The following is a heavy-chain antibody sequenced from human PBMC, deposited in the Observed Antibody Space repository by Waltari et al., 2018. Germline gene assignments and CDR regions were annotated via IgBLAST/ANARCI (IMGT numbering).Heavy chain of an antibody. Sequence: QVQLQESGPGLVKPSETLSLTCTVSGGSISSYYWSWIRQPAGKGLEWIGRIYTSGSTNYNPSLKGRVTRSVDTSKNQFSLKLSSVTAADTAVYYCARGETYYYDSSGPSFDPWGQGTLVTVSS. V-gene: IGHV4-4*07. D-gene: IGHD3-22*01. J-gene: IGHJ5*02. CDR1: GGSISSYY. CDR3: ARGETYYYDSSGPSFDP. CDR2: IYTSGST.